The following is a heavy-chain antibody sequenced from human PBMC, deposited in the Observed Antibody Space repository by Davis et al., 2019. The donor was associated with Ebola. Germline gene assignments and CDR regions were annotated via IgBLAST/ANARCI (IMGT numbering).Heavy chain of an antibody. D-gene: IGHD3-3*01. J-gene: IGHJ4*02. CDR1: GFTFSSYG. CDR2: IWYDGSNK. Sequence: PGGSLRLSCAASGFTFSSYGMHWVRQAPGKGLEWVAVIWYDGSNKYYADSVKGRFTISRDNSKNTLYLQMNSLRAEDTAVYYCAREKTRKYYDFWSRNGYFDYWGQGTLVTVPS. CDR3: AREKTRKYYDFWSRNGYFDY. V-gene: IGHV3-33*01.